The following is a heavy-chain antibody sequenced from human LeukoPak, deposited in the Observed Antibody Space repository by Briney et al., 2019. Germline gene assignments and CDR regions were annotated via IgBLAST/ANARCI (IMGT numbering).Heavy chain of an antibody. CDR2: IYSGGST. Sequence: PGGSLRLSCAASGFTVSSNYMSWVRQAPGKGLEWVSVIYSGGSTYYADSEKGRFTISRDNSKNTLYLQMNSLRAEDTAVYYCARVWYSSGLNWFDPWGQGTLVTVSS. CDR1: GFTVSSNY. J-gene: IGHJ5*02. V-gene: IGHV3-53*01. D-gene: IGHD6-19*01. CDR3: ARVWYSSGLNWFDP.